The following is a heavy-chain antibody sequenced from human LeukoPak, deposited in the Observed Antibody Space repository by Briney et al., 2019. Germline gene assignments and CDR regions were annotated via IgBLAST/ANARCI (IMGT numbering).Heavy chain of an antibody. D-gene: IGHD3-16*01. J-gene: IGHJ4*02. CDR3: ARDQGGEQSY. Sequence: PGGSLRLSCAASGFTFSTYTMVWVRQAPGQGLEWVSSINSSSSYIFNADSVKGRFSISRDNAKNSLFLQMNTLRVEDTAVYYCARDQGGEQSYWGQGTLVSVSS. CDR2: INSSSSYI. V-gene: IGHV3-21*01. CDR1: GFTFSTYT.